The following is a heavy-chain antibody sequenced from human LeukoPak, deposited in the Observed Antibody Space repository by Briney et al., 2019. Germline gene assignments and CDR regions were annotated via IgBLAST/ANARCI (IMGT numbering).Heavy chain of an antibody. CDR1: GYTFTSYY. CDR3: ARAMVRGVTTHNWFDP. D-gene: IGHD3-10*01. V-gene: IGHV1-46*01. CDR2: INPSGGST. J-gene: IGHJ5*02. Sequence: GASVKVSCKASGYTFTSYYMHWVRQAPGQGLEWMGIINPSGGSTSYAQKFQGRVTMTRDMSTSTLYMELSSLRSEDTAVYYCARAMVRGVTTHNWFDPWGQGTLVTVSS.